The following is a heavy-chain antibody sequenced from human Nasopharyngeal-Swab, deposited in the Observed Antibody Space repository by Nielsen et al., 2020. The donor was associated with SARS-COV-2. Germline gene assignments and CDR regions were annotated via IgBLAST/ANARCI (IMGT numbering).Heavy chain of an antibody. D-gene: IGHD3-22*01. J-gene: IGHJ3*02. CDR1: GFTFSSHA. Sequence: GGSLRLSCAASGFTFSSHAMHWVRQAPGKGLEWVAVIWYDGSNKYYADSVKGRFTISRDNSKNTLYLQMNSLRAEDTAVYYCARDSPGTDSSGYDDAFDIWGQGTMVTVSS. CDR3: ARDSPGTDSSGYDDAFDI. CDR2: IWYDGSNK. V-gene: IGHV3-33*08.